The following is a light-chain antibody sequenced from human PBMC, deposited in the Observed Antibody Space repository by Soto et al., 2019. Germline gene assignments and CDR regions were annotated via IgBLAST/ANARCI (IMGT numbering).Light chain of an antibody. V-gene: IGLV2-18*02. CDR2: EVS. CDR3: CSYTSNRTF. J-gene: IGLJ2*01. Sequence: QSALTQPPSVYGSPGQSVTISCTGTSSVVGTYNRVSWYQQPPGTAPKLKIYEVSNRPSGVPARFSGSKSGNTASLTISVRQPEDEAEYYCCSYTSNRTFFGGGTKVTVL. CDR1: SSVVGTYNR.